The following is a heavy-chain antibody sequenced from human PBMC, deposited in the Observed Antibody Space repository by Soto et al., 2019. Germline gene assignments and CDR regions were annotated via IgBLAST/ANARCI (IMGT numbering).Heavy chain of an antibody. D-gene: IGHD2-2*01. Sequence: QVQLQESGPGLVKPSQTLSLTCTVSGGSISGGPYYWTWIRQHPGSGLEWIGYIYYTGSTYYNTSLKSRVMMSVDTSNNQLSLKLSSVTTADTAVYFCARVSGIVVVPTAKDPHYYYMDVWGKGTTVTVSS. V-gene: IGHV4-31*03. CDR2: IYYTGST. J-gene: IGHJ6*03. CDR1: GGSISGGPYY. CDR3: ARVSGIVVVPTAKDPHYYYMDV.